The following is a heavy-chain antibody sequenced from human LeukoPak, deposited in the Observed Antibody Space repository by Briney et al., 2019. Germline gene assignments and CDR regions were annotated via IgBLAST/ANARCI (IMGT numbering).Heavy chain of an antibody. D-gene: IGHD1-1*01. CDR1: GYSFTSSW. CDR2: IYPGDSDT. J-gene: IGHJ4*02. V-gene: IGHV5-51*01. CDR3: MRRYSSNWYFDY. Sequence: GESLKISCKGSGYSFTSSWIGWVRQMPGKGLEWMGIIYPGDSDTRYSPSFQGQVTISADKSISTAYLQWSSLEASDTAIYYCMRRYSSNWYFDYWGQGTLVTVSS.